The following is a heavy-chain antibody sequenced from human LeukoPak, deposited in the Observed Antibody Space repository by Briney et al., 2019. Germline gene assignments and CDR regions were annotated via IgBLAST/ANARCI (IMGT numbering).Heavy chain of an antibody. Sequence: GGSLRLSCAASGFTFNNYAMNWVRQAPGKGLEWVSSISGGGETTYYADSAKGRFTISRDNSQNTLYLQMNSLRAEDTAVYYCARDYADFVEYFFSDYWAQETLATASS. V-gene: IGHV3-23*01. CDR2: ISGGGETT. J-gene: IGHJ4*02. D-gene: IGHD4-17*01. CDR1: GFTFNNYA. CDR3: ARDYADFVEYFFSDY.